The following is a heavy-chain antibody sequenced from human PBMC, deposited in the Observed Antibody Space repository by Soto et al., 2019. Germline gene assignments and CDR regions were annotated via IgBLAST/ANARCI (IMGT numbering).Heavy chain of an antibody. CDR3: ARGPRATMARGWFDP. CDR1: GFTFTSYS. D-gene: IGHD3-10*01. CDR2: ISSSSTYI. V-gene: IGHV3-21*01. Sequence: EVPLVESWGGLVKPGESLRLSCAASGFTFTSYSMNWVRQAPGKGLEWVSSISSSSTYIYYADSVKGRFTISRDNAKNSLYLQMNSLRAEDTAVYYCARGPRATMARGWFDPWGQGTLVTVSS. J-gene: IGHJ5*02.